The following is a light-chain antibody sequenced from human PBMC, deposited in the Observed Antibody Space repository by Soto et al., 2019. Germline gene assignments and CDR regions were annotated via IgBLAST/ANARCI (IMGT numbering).Light chain of an antibody. CDR3: QQSYSTPRT. V-gene: IGKV1-39*01. CDR1: QSIVSY. Sequence: DLQMTQSPSSLSVSVGDRVTITCRASQSIVSYLNWYQQKLGKAPKLLIYTASNLQRGVPSRFSGSGSGTDFTLTISNLQPEDFATYYSQQSYSTPRTFGQGTKLEIK. CDR2: TAS. J-gene: IGKJ2*02.